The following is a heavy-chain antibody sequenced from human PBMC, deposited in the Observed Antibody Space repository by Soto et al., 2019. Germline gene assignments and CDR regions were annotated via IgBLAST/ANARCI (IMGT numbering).Heavy chain of an antibody. J-gene: IGHJ6*02. CDR2: IIPIFGTA. CDR1: GGTFSRYA. V-gene: IGHV1-69*13. CDR3: ARSDLRSYYYYGMDV. Sequence: ASVKVSCKASGGTFSRYAISWVRQAPGQGREWMGGIIPIFGTANYAQKFQGRVTITADESTSTAYMELSSLRSEDTAVYYCARSDLRSYYYYGMDVWGQGTTVTVAS.